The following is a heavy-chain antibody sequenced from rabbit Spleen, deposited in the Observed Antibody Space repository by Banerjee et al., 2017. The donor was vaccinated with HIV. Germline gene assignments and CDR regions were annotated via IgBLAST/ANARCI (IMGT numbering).Heavy chain of an antibody. CDR3: ARDLVAVIGWNFSL. Sequence: LEESGGGLVKPGGTLTLTCTVSGFSFSSNWICWVHQAPGKGLEWIACIDTNDGDTDYANWPKGRFTISKTSSTTVTLQMTSLTAADTATYFCARDLVAVIGWNFSLWGPGTLVTVS. CDR2: IDTNDGDT. V-gene: IGHV1S45*01. D-gene: IGHD1-1*01. CDR1: GFSFSSNW. J-gene: IGHJ4*01.